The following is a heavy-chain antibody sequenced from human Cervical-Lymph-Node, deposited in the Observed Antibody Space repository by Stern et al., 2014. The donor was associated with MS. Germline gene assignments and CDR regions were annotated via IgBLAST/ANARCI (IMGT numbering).Heavy chain of an antibody. Sequence: EMQLVESGGGLVKPGGSLGLSCAASGFTFSNAWMNWVRQAPGKGLEWVARIRSKIDGGTREYAAAVNGRFTISRDDSRNTLYLQLNSLTTEDTGIYYCYTDVEGGRYSRVRFYWGQGTLVAVST. CDR1: GFTFSNAW. CDR2: IRSKIDGGTR. V-gene: IGHV3-15*01. D-gene: IGHD1-26*01. CDR3: YTDVEGGRYSRVRFY. J-gene: IGHJ4*02.